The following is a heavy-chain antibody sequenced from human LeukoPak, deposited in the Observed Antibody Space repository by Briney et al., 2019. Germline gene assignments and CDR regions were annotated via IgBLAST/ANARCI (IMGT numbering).Heavy chain of an antibody. Sequence: ASVTVSCKASGYTFTGYYMHWVRQAPGQGLEWMGWINPNSGDTNYAPKFQGRVTMTRDTSISTAYLELSSLRSDDTAVYYCAKDPTGYSNTWFDPWGQGTLVTVSS. CDR1: GYTFTGYY. J-gene: IGHJ5*02. CDR3: AKDPTGYSNTWFDP. D-gene: IGHD5-18*01. V-gene: IGHV1-2*02. CDR2: INPNSGDT.